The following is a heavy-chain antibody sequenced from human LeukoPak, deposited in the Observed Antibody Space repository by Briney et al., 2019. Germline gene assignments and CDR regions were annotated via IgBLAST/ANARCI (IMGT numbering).Heavy chain of an antibody. CDR2: ISTSGSTI. V-gene: IGHV3-23*01. CDR1: GFTFSTDA. J-gene: IGHJ4*02. CDR3: ARMSSGYEDC. D-gene: IGHD3-22*01. Sequence: GGSLRHSCSGSGFTFSTDAMRWVRQAPGKGLEWVSAISTSGSTIYYADSVKGRFTISRDNSRNTVYLQMNSLRAEDTAVYYCARMSSGYEDCWGQGTLFTFSS.